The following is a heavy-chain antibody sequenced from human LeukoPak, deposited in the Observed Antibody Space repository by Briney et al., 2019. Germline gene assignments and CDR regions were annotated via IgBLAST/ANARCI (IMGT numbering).Heavy chain of an antibody. CDR3: ARDVQVGASGLYYYYYMDV. Sequence: ASVKVSCKASGYTFTSYGISWVRQAPGQGLEWIGWISAYNGNTNYAQKLQGRVTMTTDTSTSTAYMELRSLRSDDTAVYYCARDVQVGASGLYYYYYMDVWGKGTTVTVSS. V-gene: IGHV1-18*01. CDR1: GYTFTSYG. CDR2: ISAYNGNT. D-gene: IGHD1-26*01. J-gene: IGHJ6*03.